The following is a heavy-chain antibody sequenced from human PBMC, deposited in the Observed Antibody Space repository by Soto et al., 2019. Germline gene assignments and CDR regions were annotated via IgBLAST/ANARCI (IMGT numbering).Heavy chain of an antibody. CDR2: INPNSGGT. CDR1: GYGFTGYY. J-gene: IGHJ5*02. Sequence: ASVKVSCKACGYGFTGYYMHWVRQAPGQALEWMGWINPNSGGTNYAQKYQGWVTMTRDTSISTAYMELSRLRSDDTAVYYCARGAGYCSSTSCSADNWFDPWGQGTLVTVSS. D-gene: IGHD2-2*01. V-gene: IGHV1-2*04. CDR3: ARGAGYCSSTSCSADNWFDP.